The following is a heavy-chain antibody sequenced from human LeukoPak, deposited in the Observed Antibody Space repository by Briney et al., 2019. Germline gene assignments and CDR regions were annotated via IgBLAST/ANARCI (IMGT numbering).Heavy chain of an antibody. CDR3: ARHYYDSSGYYYFDY. D-gene: IGHD3-22*01. V-gene: IGHV1-2*04. CDR2: INPNSGGT. Sequence: GASVKVSCKASGHTFTGYYMHWVRQAPGQGLEWMGWINPNSGGTNYAQKFQGWVTMTRDTSISTAYMELSRLRSDDTAVYYCARHYYDSSGYYYFDYWGQGTLVTVSS. CDR1: GHTFTGYY. J-gene: IGHJ4*02.